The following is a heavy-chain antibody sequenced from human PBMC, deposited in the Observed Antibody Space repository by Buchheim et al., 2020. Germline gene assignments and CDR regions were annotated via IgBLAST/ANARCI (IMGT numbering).Heavy chain of an antibody. CDR3: AKPYYYDSSGYYLFDY. J-gene: IGHJ4*02. CDR1: GFTFSSYG. Sequence: QVQLVESGGGVVQPGRSLRLSCAVSGFTFSSYGMHWVRQAPGKGLEWVAVISYDGSNKYYADSVKGRFTISRDNSKNTLYLQMNSRRAEDTAVYYCAKPYYYDSSGYYLFDYWGQGTL. CDR2: ISYDGSNK. D-gene: IGHD3-22*01. V-gene: IGHV3-30*18.